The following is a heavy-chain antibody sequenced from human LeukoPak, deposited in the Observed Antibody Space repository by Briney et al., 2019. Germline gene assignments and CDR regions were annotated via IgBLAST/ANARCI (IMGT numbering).Heavy chain of an antibody. CDR2: ISTSGGNT. CDR1: GFTFTSYA. CDR3: ARRESSSSSSWFDP. J-gene: IGHJ5*02. Sequence: GGSLRLSCAASGFTFTSYAMSWVRQGPGKGLEWVSAISTSGGNTYYVDSVKGRFTISRDNSNNTLYLQMNSLGAEDTAVYYCARRESSSSSSWFDPWGQGTLVTVSS. D-gene: IGHD2-2*01. V-gene: IGHV3-23*01.